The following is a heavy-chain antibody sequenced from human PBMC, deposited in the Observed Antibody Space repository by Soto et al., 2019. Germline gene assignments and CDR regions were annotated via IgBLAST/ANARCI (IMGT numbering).Heavy chain of an antibody. D-gene: IGHD5-12*01. Sequence: ASVKFSCKAXGYTFFTYDISWVRQAPGQGLEWMGWISTYSGDTKYAQKFQGRVTMTTDTSTTTAYLELRSLRSDDTAVYYCARHHGPTTSENWFDPWGQGTLVTVSS. CDR3: ARHHGPTTSENWFDP. V-gene: IGHV1-18*01. CDR1: GYTFFTYD. CDR2: ISTYSGDT. J-gene: IGHJ5*02.